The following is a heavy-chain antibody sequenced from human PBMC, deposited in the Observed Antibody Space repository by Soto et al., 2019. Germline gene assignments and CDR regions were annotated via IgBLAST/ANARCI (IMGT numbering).Heavy chain of an antibody. Sequence: GESLKISCAASGFTFSSYAMHWVRQAPGKGLEYVSAISSNGGRTYYANSVKGRFTISRDNSKNTLYLQMDSLRPEDMAVYYCARTVGAFDIWGQGTMVTVSS. CDR2: ISSNGGRT. V-gene: IGHV3-64*01. CDR3: ARTVGAFDI. D-gene: IGHD1-26*01. J-gene: IGHJ3*02. CDR1: GFTFSSYA.